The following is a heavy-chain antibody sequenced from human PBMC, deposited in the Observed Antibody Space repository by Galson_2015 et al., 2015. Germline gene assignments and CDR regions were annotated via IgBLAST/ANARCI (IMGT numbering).Heavy chain of an antibody. J-gene: IGHJ4*02. Sequence: SLRLSCAASGFTFSSYWMHWVRHVPGKGLVWASRINNDGSITDYADSVKGRFTISRDNAKNTLSLQMNSLRAEDTAVYYCAGSRYSTTLFEHWGQGTPVTVSS. D-gene: IGHD5-18*01. CDR2: INNDGSIT. CDR1: GFTFSSYW. V-gene: IGHV3-74*01. CDR3: AGSRYSTTLFEH.